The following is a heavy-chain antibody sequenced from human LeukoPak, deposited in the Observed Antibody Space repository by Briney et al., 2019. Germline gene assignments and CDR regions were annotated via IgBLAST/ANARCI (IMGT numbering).Heavy chain of an antibody. J-gene: IGHJ6*02. CDR1: GYTFAKYA. D-gene: IGHD2-2*01. CDR3: ARSILVVPVASHYNYGVDV. CDR2: INAGNGNT. Sequence: ASVKVSCKASGYTFAKYAIHWVRQAPGQRLEWTGWINAGNGNTRYSQKFQGGVTITRDTSASTAYMELSSLRSEDTAVYYCARSILVVPVASHYNYGVDVWGQGTTVTVSS. V-gene: IGHV1-3*01.